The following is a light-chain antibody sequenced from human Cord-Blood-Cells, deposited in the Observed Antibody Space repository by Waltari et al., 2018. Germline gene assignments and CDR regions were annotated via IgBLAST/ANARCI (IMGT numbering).Light chain of an antibody. J-gene: IGKJ1*01. CDR2: KAS. Sequence: DLHMTQSPSPLAAPVGDRVTITCRANQSMSIWLAWYLQKPGKGPKRLIYKASSLESGVPSWFSGSGSGTEFTLTTSSLQQEDFATYYCQQYKSYWTFCQGTKVESK. CDR1: QSMSIW. CDR3: QQYKSYWT. V-gene: IGKV1-5*03.